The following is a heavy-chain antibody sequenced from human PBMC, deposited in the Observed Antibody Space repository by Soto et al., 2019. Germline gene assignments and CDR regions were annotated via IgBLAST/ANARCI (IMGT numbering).Heavy chain of an antibody. CDR1: GFTFDDYA. CDR3: ATTIFGAIDP. V-gene: IGHV3-9*01. CDR2: ISWNSGSI. J-gene: IGHJ5*02. D-gene: IGHD3-3*01. Sequence: EVQLVESGGGLVQPGRSLRLSCAASGFTFDDYAMHWVRQAPGKGLEWVSGISWNSGSIGYADSVKGRLTISRDNAKNSLYLQMNSLRAEDTALYYCATTIFGAIDPWGQGTLVTFSS.